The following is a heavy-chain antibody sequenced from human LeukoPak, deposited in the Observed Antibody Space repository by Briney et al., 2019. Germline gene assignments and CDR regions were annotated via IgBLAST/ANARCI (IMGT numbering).Heavy chain of an antibody. CDR2: INSDGSST. D-gene: IGHD6-13*01. V-gene: IGHV3-74*01. CDR1: GFTFSSYW. Sequence: GGSLRLSCAASGFTFSSYWMHWVRQAPGKGLVWVSRINSDGSSTSYADSVKGRFTISRDNAKNTLYLQMNSLRAEDTAVYYCARGGSSSWYFGTGNYYGMDVWGQGTTVTVSS. J-gene: IGHJ6*02. CDR3: ARGGSSSWYFGTGNYYGMDV.